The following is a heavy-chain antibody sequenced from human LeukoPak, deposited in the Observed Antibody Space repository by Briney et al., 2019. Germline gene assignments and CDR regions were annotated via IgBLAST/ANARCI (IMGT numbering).Heavy chain of an antibody. CDR2: IYYSGST. CDR3: ARETGVYFDY. Sequence: PSETLSLTCTVSGGSISSDYWSWIRQPPGKGLEWIGYIYYSGSTNYNPSLKSRVTISVDTSKNQFSLKLSSVTAADTAVYYCARETGVYFDYWGQGTLVTVSS. CDR1: GGSISSDY. J-gene: IGHJ4*02. D-gene: IGHD7-27*01. V-gene: IGHV4-59*01.